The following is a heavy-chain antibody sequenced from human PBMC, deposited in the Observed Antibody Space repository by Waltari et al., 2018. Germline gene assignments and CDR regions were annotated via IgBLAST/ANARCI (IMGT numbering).Heavy chain of an antibody. CDR2: IYYSGST. J-gene: IGHJ4*02. D-gene: IGHD3-9*01. CDR1: GGSISSSSYY. V-gene: IGHV4-39*07. Sequence: QLQLQESGPGLVKPSETLSLTCTVSGGSISSSSYYWGWIRQPPGKGLEWIGSIYYSGSTYYNPSLKSRVTISVDTSKNQFSLKLSSVTAADTAVYYCASAGELRYFDWSRAQYYFDYWGQGTLVTVSS. CDR3: ASAGELRYFDWSRAQYYFDY.